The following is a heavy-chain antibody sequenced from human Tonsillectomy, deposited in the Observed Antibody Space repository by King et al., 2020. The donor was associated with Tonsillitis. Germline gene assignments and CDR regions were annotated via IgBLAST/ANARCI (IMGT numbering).Heavy chain of an antibody. Sequence: VQLVESGGGLVKPGGSLRLSCATFWVPFRNHHLKLVRQAPGKGVEWVSSISTTSNYKLYADPVKGRFTLSRENAKNSVFLQMNSPRAEDAAVYYCAKDKGAGVYDSSRGAFDIWGQGTMVTVSP. CDR1: WVPFRNHH. V-gene: IGHV3-21*01. J-gene: IGHJ3*02. CDR3: AKDKGAGVYDSSRGAFDI. D-gene: IGHD6-13*01. CDR2: ISTTSNYK.